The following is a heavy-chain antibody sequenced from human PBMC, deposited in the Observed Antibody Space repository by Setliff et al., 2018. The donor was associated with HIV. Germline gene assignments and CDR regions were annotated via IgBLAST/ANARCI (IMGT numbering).Heavy chain of an antibody. CDR1: GYTFSTYA. D-gene: IGHD1-26*01. CDR3: ARPVGGTGFDP. Sequence: VASVKVSCKASGYTFSTYAIHWVRQAPGQRLEWMGWINAGSGNTKYSQRFQGRVTITRDTSASTAYLELSSLRSEDTAVYYCARPVGGTGFDPWGQGTLVTVSS. V-gene: IGHV1-3*01. CDR2: INAGSGNT. J-gene: IGHJ5*02.